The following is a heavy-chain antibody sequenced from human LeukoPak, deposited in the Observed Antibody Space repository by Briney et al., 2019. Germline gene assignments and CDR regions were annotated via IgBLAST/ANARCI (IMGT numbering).Heavy chain of an antibody. V-gene: IGHV3-9*01. CDR1: GFTFDDYA. Sequence: GRSLRLSCAASGFTFDDYAMPWVRQAPGKGLGWVSGISWNSGSIGYADSVKGRFTISRDNAKNSLYLQMNSLRAEDTALYYCAKAQAAAGNYAFDIWGQGTMVTVSS. D-gene: IGHD6-13*01. J-gene: IGHJ3*02. CDR3: AKAQAAAGNYAFDI. CDR2: ISWNSGSI.